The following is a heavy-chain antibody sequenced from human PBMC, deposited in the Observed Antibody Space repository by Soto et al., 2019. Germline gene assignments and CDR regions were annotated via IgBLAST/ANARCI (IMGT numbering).Heavy chain of an antibody. Sequence: SVKVSCKASGYTFTGYYMHWVRQAPGQGLEWMGWINPNSGGTNYAQKFQGRVTMTRDTSISTAYMELSRLRSDDTAVYYCFAGTFADGEVFDYWGQGTLVTVSS. D-gene: IGHD1-1*01. J-gene: IGHJ4*02. CDR3: FAGTFADGEVFDY. V-gene: IGHV1-2*02. CDR1: GYTFTGYY. CDR2: INPNSGGT.